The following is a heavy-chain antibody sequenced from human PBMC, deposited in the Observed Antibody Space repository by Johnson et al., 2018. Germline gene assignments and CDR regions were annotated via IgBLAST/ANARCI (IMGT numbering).Heavy chain of an antibody. CDR3: AKEGVRGWEYYGPFQY. D-gene: IGHD2/OR15-2a*01. Sequence: QVQLVQSGGGVVQPGRSLRLSCAASGFTFSSYAMHWVRQAPGKGLEWVAVISYDGSNKYYADSVKGRFTISRDNSKNTRYLQMNSLRAEETAVYYWAKEGVRGWEYYGPFQYWGPGTLVTVSS. CDR1: GFTFSSYA. J-gene: IGHJ1*01. V-gene: IGHV3-30-3*01. CDR2: ISYDGSNK.